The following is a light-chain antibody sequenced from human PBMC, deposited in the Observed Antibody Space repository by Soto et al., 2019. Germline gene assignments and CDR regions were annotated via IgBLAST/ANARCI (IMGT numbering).Light chain of an antibody. CDR2: LGS. CDR3: MQALQTPRT. J-gene: IGKJ1*01. V-gene: IGKV2-28*01. Sequence: DIVMTQSPLSLPVTPGEPASISCRSSQSLLYSNGYNYLDWYLQKPGQSPQLLIYLGSSRASGVPDRFSGSGSGTDFTLKISRVEVEDVGVYYCMQALQTPRTFGQGTKVEIK. CDR1: QSLLYSNGYNY.